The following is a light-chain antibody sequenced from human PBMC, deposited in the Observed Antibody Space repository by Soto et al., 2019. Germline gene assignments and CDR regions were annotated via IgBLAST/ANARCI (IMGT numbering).Light chain of an antibody. CDR2: GAS. Sequence: EIAMTQSPATLSVSPGERATLSCRTSQSVSSDLAWYQQKPGQAPRLLIYGASTRATGVPARFSGSGSGTEFTLTISSLQSEDSAVYYCQQYINWPRLAFGGGTKVDIK. CDR3: QQYINWPRLA. CDR1: QSVSSD. V-gene: IGKV3-15*01. J-gene: IGKJ4*01.